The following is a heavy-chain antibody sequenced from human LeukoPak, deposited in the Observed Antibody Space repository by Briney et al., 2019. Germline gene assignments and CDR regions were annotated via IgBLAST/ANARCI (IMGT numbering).Heavy chain of an antibody. D-gene: IGHD2-21*02. CDR2: ISAYNGNT. CDR3: ARGGYCGGDCYDSPAFDI. CDR1: GYTFTSYG. J-gene: IGHJ3*02. Sequence: ASVKVSCKASGYTFTSYGISWVRQAPGQGLEWMGWISAYNGNTNYALKLQGRVTMTTDTSTSTAYMELRSLRSDDTAVYYCARGGYCGGDCYDSPAFDIWGQGTMVTVSS. V-gene: IGHV1-18*01.